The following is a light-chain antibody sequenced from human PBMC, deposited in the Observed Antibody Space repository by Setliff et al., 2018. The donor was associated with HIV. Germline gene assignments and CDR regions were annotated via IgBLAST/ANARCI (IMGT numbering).Light chain of an antibody. CDR2: YDS. J-gene: IGLJ1*01. CDR1: NIGRAS. Sequence: SYALTQPPSVSVAPGKTARITCEGNNIGRASVHWYQQKPGQAPVVLIYYDSDRPSGIPARCSGSNSGNTATLTISRVEAGDEADYYCQVWDSSSDHPFAFGTGTKVTVL. V-gene: IGLV3-21*04. CDR3: QVWDSSSDHPFA.